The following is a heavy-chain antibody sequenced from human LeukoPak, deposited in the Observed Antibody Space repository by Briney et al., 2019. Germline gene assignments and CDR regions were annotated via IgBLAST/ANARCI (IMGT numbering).Heavy chain of an antibody. CDR3: AKDRLRWLPNGGGYYFDY. D-gene: IGHD5-12*01. J-gene: IGHJ4*02. CDR2: IWYDGSEE. CDR1: GFSFSTYG. V-gene: IGHV3-33*06. Sequence: GGSLRLSCVASGFSFSTYGMHWVRQAPGKGLEWVALIWYDGSEEYYADSVKGRFTISRDNSKNTLYLQMNSLRAEDTAVYYCAKDRLRWLPNGGGYYFDYWGQGTLVTVSS.